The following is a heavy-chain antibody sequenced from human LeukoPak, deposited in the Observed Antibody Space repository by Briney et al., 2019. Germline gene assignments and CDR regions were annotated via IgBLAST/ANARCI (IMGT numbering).Heavy chain of an antibody. Sequence: PSETLSLTCTVSGGSISSGSYYWSWIRQPAGKGLEWTGRIYTSGSTNYNPSLKSRVTISVDTSKNQFSLKLSSVTAADTAVYYCARWQKYQLPYGYFDLWGRGTLVTVSS. J-gene: IGHJ2*01. V-gene: IGHV4-61*02. CDR2: IYTSGST. CDR1: GGSISSGSYY. D-gene: IGHD2-2*01. CDR3: ARWQKYQLPYGYFDL.